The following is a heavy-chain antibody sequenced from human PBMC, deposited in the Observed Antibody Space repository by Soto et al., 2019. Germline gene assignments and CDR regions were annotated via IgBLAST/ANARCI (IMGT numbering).Heavy chain of an antibody. V-gene: IGHV3-23*01. D-gene: IGHD1-1*01. CDR1: GFTFNNYA. Sequence: GGSLRLSCAASGFTFNNYAMSWVRQAPGKGLEWVSAISGSGDTTYYAHSVRGRFTISRDNSKNTLYLQMNSLRAEDTAIYYCAKNDGALWGRGTLVTVPS. J-gene: IGHJ4*02. CDR2: ISGSGDTT. CDR3: AKNDGAL.